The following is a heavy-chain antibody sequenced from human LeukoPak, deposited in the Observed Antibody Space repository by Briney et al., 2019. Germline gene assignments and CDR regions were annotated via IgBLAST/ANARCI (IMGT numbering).Heavy chain of an antibody. CDR3: ARHPASTYDYVWGSYRPTLGPIDY. J-gene: IGHJ4*02. CDR2: IYTSGST. V-gene: IGHV4-4*07. CDR1: GGSISSYY. D-gene: IGHD3-16*02. Sequence: SETLSLTCTVSGGSISSYYWSWIRQPAGKGLEWIGRIYTSGSTNYNPSLKSRVTISVDTSKNQFSLKLSSVTAADTAVYYCARHPASTYDYVWGSYRPTLGPIDYWGQGTLVTVSS.